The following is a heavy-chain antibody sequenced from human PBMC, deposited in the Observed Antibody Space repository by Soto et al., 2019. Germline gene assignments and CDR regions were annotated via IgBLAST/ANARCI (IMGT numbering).Heavy chain of an antibody. CDR2: IYYSGST. D-gene: IGHD3-16*01. J-gene: IGHJ4*02. CDR1: GGSIRSGSHY. V-gene: IGHV4-31*03. Sequence: KPSETLSLTCTVSGGSIRSGSHYWSWIRQHPGKGLEWIGYIYYSGSTYYNPSLKSRITISISTSKNQFSLKLTSVTAADTAVYYCAREGGDGIDYWGQGTLVTVS. CDR3: AREGGDGIDY.